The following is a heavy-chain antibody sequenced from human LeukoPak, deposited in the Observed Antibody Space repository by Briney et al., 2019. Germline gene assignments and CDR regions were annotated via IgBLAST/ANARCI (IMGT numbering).Heavy chain of an antibody. CDR2: INYRGST. CDR3: ARQTGSGLFSLP. J-gene: IGHJ4*02. Sequence: SETLSLTCTVSNASISSNTYYRAWIRQPPGKGLEYIGSINYRGSTYYNPSLKSRVTLSVDTSKNQFSLKLSSVTAADTAVYYCARQTGSGLFSLPGGQGTLVTVSS. CDR1: NASISSNTYY. V-gene: IGHV4-39*01. D-gene: IGHD3-10*01.